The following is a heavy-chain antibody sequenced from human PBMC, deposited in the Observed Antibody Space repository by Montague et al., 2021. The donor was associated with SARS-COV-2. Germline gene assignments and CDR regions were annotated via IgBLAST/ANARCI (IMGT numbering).Heavy chain of an antibody. CDR2: KKNSRIT. D-gene: IGHD6-19*01. V-gene: IGHV4-34*01. Sequence: KKNSRITNSNPSLTSLVTISVDTSNNQFSLKLSSVTAADTAVYYCAIGGRQWRVIDLRYDFDDWGQGIMVTGSS. J-gene: IGHJ4*01. CDR3: AIGGRQWRVIDLRYDFDD.